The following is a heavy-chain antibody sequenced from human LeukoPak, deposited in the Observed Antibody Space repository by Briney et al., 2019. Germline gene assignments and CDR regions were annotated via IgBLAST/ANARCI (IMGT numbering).Heavy chain of an antibody. D-gene: IGHD3-10*01. CDR1: GYTFTDYY. Sequence: GASVKVSCKASGYTFTDYYMHWVRQAPGQGPEWMGWINSNSGATNYAQKFQGRVTMTRDTSISTVYMELSSLRSDDTAVYYCARGRSMVRGVIIVRSRRLYYFDYWGQGTLVTVSS. CDR3: ARGRSMVRGVIIVRSRRLYYFDY. J-gene: IGHJ4*02. V-gene: IGHV1-2*02. CDR2: INSNSGAT.